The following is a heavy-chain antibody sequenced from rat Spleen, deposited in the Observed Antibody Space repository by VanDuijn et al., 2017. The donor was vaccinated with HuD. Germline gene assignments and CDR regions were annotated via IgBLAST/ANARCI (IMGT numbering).Heavy chain of an antibody. CDR1: GFSLISHS. CDR3: TRTYGGYSPFAY. D-gene: IGHD1-11*01. Sequence: QVQLKESGPGLVQSSQTLSLICTVSGFSLISHSVHWVRQPPGKGLEWMGGIWGDGSTDYNSVLKSRLTINRDTSKSQVFLKMNSLQTEDTAIYFCTRTYGGYSPFAYWGQGTLVTVSS. CDR2: IWGDGST. J-gene: IGHJ3*01. V-gene: IGHV2-1*01.